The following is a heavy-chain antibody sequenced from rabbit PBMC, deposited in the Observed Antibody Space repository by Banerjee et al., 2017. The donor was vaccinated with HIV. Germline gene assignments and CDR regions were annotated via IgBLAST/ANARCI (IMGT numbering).Heavy chain of an antibody. CDR3: ARAGGFENYFNL. CDR2: IDIGSSGSS. V-gene: IGHV1S40*01. CDR1: GFSFSGSYY. J-gene: IGHJ4*01. D-gene: IGHD1-1*01. Sequence: QSLEESGGDLVKPGASLTLTCTASGFSFSGSYYMFWVRQAPGKGLEWIACIDIGSSGSSYYASWAKGRFTISKTSSTTVTLQVTSLTAADTATYFCARAGGFENYFNLWGPGTLVTVS.